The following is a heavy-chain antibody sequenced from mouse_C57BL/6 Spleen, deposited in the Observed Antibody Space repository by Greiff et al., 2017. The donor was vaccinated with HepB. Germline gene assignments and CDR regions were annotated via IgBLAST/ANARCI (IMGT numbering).Heavy chain of an antibody. V-gene: IGHV1-82*01. CDR3: ARSTYYYGSSYGFAY. Sequence: QVQLKESGPELVKPGASVKISCKASGYAFSSSWMNWVKQRPGKGLEWIGRIYPGDGDTNYNGKFKGKATLTADKSSSTAYMQLSSLTSEDSAVYFCARSTYYYGSSYGFAYWGQGTLVTVSA. CDR2: IYPGDGDT. J-gene: IGHJ3*01. D-gene: IGHD1-1*01. CDR1: GYAFSSSW.